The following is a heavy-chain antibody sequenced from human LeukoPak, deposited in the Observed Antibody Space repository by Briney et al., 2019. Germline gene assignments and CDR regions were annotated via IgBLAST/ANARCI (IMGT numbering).Heavy chain of an antibody. V-gene: IGHV3-23*01. Sequence: GGSLRLSCAASGFTFSSYAMSWVRQAPGKGLEWVSAISGSGGSTYYADSVKGRFTISRDNSKNTLYLQMNSLRAEDTAVYYCAKDLAPSVAARPFDWFDPSGQGTLVTVSS. CDR1: GFTFSSYA. D-gene: IGHD6-6*01. CDR2: ISGSGGST. CDR3: AKDLAPSVAARPFDWFDP. J-gene: IGHJ5*02.